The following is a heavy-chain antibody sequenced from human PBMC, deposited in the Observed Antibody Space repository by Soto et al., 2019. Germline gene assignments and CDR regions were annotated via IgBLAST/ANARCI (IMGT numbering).Heavy chain of an antibody. D-gene: IGHD6-13*01. CDR3: ARAVGSSSWYPYYYYYGMDV. Sequence: PSGSLYITSAVYSGTFMGYYWSWIRKTPGKGLEWIGEINHSGSTNYNPSLKSRVTISVDTSKNQFSLKLSSVTAADTAVYYCARAVGSSSWYPYYYYYGMDVWGQGTTVTVSS. J-gene: IGHJ6*02. CDR2: INHSGST. V-gene: IGHV4-34*01. CDR1: SGTFMGYY.